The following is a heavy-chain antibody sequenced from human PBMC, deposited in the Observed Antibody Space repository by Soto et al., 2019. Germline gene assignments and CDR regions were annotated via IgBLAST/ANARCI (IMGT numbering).Heavy chain of an antibody. CDR3: AKRYNWNYGMDV. J-gene: IGHJ6*02. Sequence: PGGSLRLSCAPSVFTFSSYAMSWVRQAPGKGLEWVSAISGSGGSTYYADSVKGRFTISRDNSKNTLYLQMNSLRAEDTAVYYCAKRYNWNYGMDVWGQGTTVTVSS. V-gene: IGHV3-23*01. CDR1: VFTFSSYA. CDR2: ISGSGGST. D-gene: IGHD1-20*01.